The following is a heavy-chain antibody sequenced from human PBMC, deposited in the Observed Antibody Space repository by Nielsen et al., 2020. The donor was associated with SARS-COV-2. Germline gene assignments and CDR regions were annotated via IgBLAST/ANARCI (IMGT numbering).Heavy chain of an antibody. J-gene: IGHJ4*02. CDR2: IYSGGST. CDR1: GFTVSSNY. CDR3: ASRDPTQLYGGNSGAGY. D-gene: IGHD4-23*01. V-gene: IGHV3-53*01. Sequence: GESLKISCAASGFTVSSNYMSWVRQAPGKGLEWVSVIYSGGSTYYADSVKGRFTISRDNAKNSLYLQMNSLRAEDTAVYYCASRDPTQLYGGNSGAGYWGQGTLVTVSS.